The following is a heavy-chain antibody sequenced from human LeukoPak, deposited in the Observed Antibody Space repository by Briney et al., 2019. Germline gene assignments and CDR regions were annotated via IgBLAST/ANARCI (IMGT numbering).Heavy chain of an antibody. V-gene: IGHV1-69*04. Sequence: ASVKVSCKASGGTFSSYAISWVRQAPGQGLEWMGRIIPILGIANYAQKFQGRVTITADKSTSTAYMELSSLRSEDTAVYYCARSPHDYDFRSGPSGPLDYWGQGTLVTVSS. CDR3: ARSPHDYDFRSGPSGPLDY. CDR2: IIPILGIA. D-gene: IGHD3-3*01. CDR1: GGTFSSYA. J-gene: IGHJ4*02.